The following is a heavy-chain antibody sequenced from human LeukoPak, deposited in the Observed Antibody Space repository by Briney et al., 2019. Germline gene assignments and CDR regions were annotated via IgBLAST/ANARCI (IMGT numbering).Heavy chain of an antibody. CDR1: GFTFSSYA. V-gene: IGHV3-23*01. CDR3: AKDGTPTYYYDSSGYAWYY. D-gene: IGHD3-22*01. Sequence: SGGSLRLSCAASGFTFSSYAMSWVRQAPGKGLEWVSAISGSGGSTYYADSVKGRFTISRDNSKNTLYLQMNSLRAEDTAVYYCAKDGTPTYYYDSSGYAWYYWGQGTLVTVSS. CDR2: ISGSGGST. J-gene: IGHJ4*02.